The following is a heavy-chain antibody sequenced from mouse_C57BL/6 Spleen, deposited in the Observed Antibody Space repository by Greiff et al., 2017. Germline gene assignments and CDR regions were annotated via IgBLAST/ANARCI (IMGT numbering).Heavy chain of an antibody. CDR3: ARGIHYYGSSYPYYFDY. D-gene: IGHD1-1*01. V-gene: IGHV1-55*01. J-gene: IGHJ2*01. CDR2: IYPGSGST. CDR1: GYTFTSYW. Sequence: QVQLQQPGAELVKPGASVKMSCKASGYTFTSYWITWVKQRPGQGLEWIGDIYPGSGSTNYNEKFKSKATLTVDTSSSTAYMQLSSLTSEDSAVYYCARGIHYYGSSYPYYFDYWGQGTTLTVSS.